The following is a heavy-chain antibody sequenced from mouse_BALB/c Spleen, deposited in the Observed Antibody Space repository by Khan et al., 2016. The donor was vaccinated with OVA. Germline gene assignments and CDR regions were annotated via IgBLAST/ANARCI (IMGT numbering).Heavy chain of an antibody. D-gene: IGHD1-1*01. V-gene: IGHV1-20*02. Sequence: VQLKESGPELVKPGASVKISCKASGYSFTGYFMNWVIQSHGKSLEWIGRINPHIGETFYNQKFKDEATLTVDKSSSTAHMELRSLASEDSAVYYCARIYGSDFDYWGQGTTLTVSS. CDR2: INPHIGET. J-gene: IGHJ2*01. CDR1: GYSFTGYF. CDR3: ARIYGSDFDY.